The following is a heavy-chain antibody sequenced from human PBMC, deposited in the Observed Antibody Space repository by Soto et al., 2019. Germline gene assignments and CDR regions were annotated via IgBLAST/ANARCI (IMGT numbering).Heavy chain of an antibody. CDR3: ARDGDSGTYEY. D-gene: IGHD5-12*01. CDR1: GDAFSSYA. J-gene: IGHJ4*02. V-gene: IGHV1-69*12. Sequence: QVQLVQSGAEVKKPGSSVKVSCKALGDAFSSYAMSWVRQAPGQGLEWMGGIIPIFGTTNYAQKFQGRVTISADESTTTGYMELSRLTSDDTAVYYCARDGDSGTYEYWGQGTLVTVSS. CDR2: IIPIFGTT.